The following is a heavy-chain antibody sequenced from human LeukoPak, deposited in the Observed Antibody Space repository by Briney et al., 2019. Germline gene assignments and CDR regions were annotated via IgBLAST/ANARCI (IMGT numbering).Heavy chain of an antibody. CDR2: INPNSGGT. Sequence: ASVKVSCKASGHTFTGYYMHWVRQAPGQGLEWMGWINPNSGGTNYAQKFQGRVTMTRDTSISTAYMELSRLRSDDTAVYYCARGAAYSSSWFHPYYFDYWGQGTLVTVSS. D-gene: IGHD6-13*01. J-gene: IGHJ4*02. CDR3: ARGAAYSSSWFHPYYFDY. V-gene: IGHV1-2*02. CDR1: GHTFTGYY.